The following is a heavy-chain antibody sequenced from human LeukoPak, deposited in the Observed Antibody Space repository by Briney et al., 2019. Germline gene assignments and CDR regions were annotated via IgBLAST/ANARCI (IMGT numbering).Heavy chain of an antibody. D-gene: IGHD3-10*01. Sequence: SETLSLTCTVSGGSISSGSYYWSWIRQPAGKGLEWIGRIYTSGSTNYNPSLKSRVTISVDTSKNQFSLKLSSVTAADTAVYYCARAYYGSGSYYDYYYYYMDVWGKGTTVTISS. J-gene: IGHJ6*03. V-gene: IGHV4-61*02. CDR1: GGSISSGSYY. CDR3: ARAYYGSGSYYDYYYYYMDV. CDR2: IYTSGST.